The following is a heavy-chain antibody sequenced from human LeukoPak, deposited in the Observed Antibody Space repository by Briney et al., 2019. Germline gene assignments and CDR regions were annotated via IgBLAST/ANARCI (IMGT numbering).Heavy chain of an antibody. Sequence: GASVKVSCKASGYTFISHYLHWVRQAPGQGLEWMGIINPSVGTTDYAQKFQGRVTMTRDTSTTTVYMELSSLRSEDTAVYYCARGVVTFLYYFDYWGQGTLVTVSS. CDR3: ARGVVTFLYYFDY. V-gene: IGHV1-46*01. D-gene: IGHD4-23*01. J-gene: IGHJ4*02. CDR2: INPSVGTT. CDR1: GYTFISHY.